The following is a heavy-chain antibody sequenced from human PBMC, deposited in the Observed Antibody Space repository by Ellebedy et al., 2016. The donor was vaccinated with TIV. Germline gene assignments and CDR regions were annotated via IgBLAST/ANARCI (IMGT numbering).Heavy chain of an antibody. CDR2: ISSTGSRT. Sequence: GESLKISCAASGFTFSSYAMSWVRQAPGKGLEWVSTISSTGSRTYYADSVKGRFTISRDSSKNTLYLQMNSLRAEDTGVYYCAKDAREMARISWEYDYWGQGTLVTVSS. V-gene: IGHV3-23*01. CDR3: AKDAREMARISWEYDY. D-gene: IGHD5-24*01. J-gene: IGHJ4*02. CDR1: GFTFSSYA.